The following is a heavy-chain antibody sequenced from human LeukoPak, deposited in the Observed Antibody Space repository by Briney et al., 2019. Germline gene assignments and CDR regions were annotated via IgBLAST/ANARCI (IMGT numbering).Heavy chain of an antibody. CDR1: GYTFTSFY. D-gene: IGHD1-7*01. CDR3: GKDNGGVPGTFDF. J-gene: IGHJ4*02. Sequence: ASVKVSCKASGYTFTSFYIHWVRQAPGQGLEWMGWINPSNGDTNSAQKFQGRVTMTRDTSINTVYPDLTSLRSDDTAVYYCGKDNGGVPGTFDFWGQGTLVTVSS. V-gene: IGHV1-2*02. CDR2: INPSNGDT.